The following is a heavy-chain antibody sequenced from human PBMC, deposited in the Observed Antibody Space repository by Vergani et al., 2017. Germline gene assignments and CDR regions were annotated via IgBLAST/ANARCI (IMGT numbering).Heavy chain of an antibody. J-gene: IGHJ5*02. V-gene: IGHV4-30-2*01. CDR1: GGSISSGAFS. CDR3: ARGGTDRYWLLFYFDA. CDR2: IFQSGSP. D-gene: IGHD3-3*01. Sequence: QLQLQESGSGLVKPSQTLSLNCAASGGSISSGAFSWGWIRQPPGRGLQWIGHIFQSGSPDYNASLKSRVNISLDKSKNHFSLSLSSVTAADTAVYYCARGGTDRYWLLFYFDAWGEGSLVTVAS.